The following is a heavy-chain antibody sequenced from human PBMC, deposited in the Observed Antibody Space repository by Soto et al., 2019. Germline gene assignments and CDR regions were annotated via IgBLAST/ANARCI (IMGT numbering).Heavy chain of an antibody. CDR1: GFTFSSYG. V-gene: IGHV3-33*01. CDR3: ARVYPSYGDGAFDI. D-gene: IGHD4-17*01. J-gene: IGHJ3*02. Sequence: GGSLRLSCAASGFTFSSYGMHWVRQAPGKGLEWVAVIWYDGSNKYYADSVKGRFTISRDNSKNTLYLQMNSLRAEDTAVYYCARVYPSYGDGAFDIWGQGTMVTVSS. CDR2: IWYDGSNK.